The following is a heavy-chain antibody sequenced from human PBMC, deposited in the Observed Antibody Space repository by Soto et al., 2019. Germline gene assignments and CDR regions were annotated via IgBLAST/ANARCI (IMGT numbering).Heavy chain of an antibody. CDR3: VRMNADSYQFYYAMDV. D-gene: IGHD2-2*01. J-gene: IGHJ6*02. CDR2: IFSDAER. V-gene: IGHV2-26*01. Sequence: QVTLKESGPVLVKPTETLTLTCTVSGFSLTTGRMGVSWIRQPPGKALEWLAHIFSDAERSYSTSMQSRLTISKDTSGSQVVLSMTNVDHVDTGTYYCVRMNADSYQFYYAMDVWGHGTTVTVSS. CDR1: GFSLTTGRMG.